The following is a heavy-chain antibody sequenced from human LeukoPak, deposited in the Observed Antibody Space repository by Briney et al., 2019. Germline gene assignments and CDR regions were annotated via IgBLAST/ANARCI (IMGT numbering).Heavy chain of an antibody. J-gene: IGHJ4*02. D-gene: IGHD3-22*01. CDR3: ARQGYYDSRGAFFDY. CDR2: IFPADSDT. V-gene: IGHV5-51*01. CDR1: GYTFSNHW. Sequence: HGESLKISCKGSGYTFSNHWIGWVRQMPGKGLEWMGIIFPADSDTRYSPSFQGQVTISADKSINTAYLQWSSLEASDTAMYYCARQGYYDSRGAFFDYWGPGTLVTVSS.